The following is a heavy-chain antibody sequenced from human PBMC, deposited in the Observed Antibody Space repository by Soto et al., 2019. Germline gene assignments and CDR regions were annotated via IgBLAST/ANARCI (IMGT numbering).Heavy chain of an antibody. CDR2: ISAYNVNT. Sequence: QIQLVQSGAEVKKPGASVKVSCKASGYTFSSYHITWVRQAPGQGLEWMGWISAYNVNTNYAPNLQGRVTMTTDPSTSTAYMELRSLRSDDTSVYYCARDLPPVDYWGQGTLVTVSS. J-gene: IGHJ4*02. CDR1: GYTFSSYH. CDR3: ARDLPPVDY. V-gene: IGHV1-18*01.